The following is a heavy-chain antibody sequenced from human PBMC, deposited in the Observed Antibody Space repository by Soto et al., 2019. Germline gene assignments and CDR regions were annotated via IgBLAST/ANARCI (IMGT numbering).Heavy chain of an antibody. CDR1: GFSLSTSGVG. V-gene: IGHV2-5*02. CDR2: IYWDDDK. CDR3: AHRGRAGNEARGDAFDI. Sequence: QITLKESGPTLVKPTQTLTLTCTFSGFSLSTSGVGVGWIRQPPGKALEWLALIYWDDDKRYSPSLKSRLTITKDTSKNQVVLTKTNMDPVDTATYYCAHRGRAGNEARGDAFDIWGQGTMVTVSS. J-gene: IGHJ3*02. D-gene: IGHD1-1*01.